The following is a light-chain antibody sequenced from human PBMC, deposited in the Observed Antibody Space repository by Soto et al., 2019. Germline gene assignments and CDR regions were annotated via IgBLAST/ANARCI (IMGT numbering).Light chain of an antibody. J-gene: IGKJ4*01. CDR3: QQLNSYPLT. CDR2: AAS. Sequence: DIQLTQSPSFLSASVGDRVTITCRASQGISSYLAWYQQKPGTAPKLLIYAASALQSGVPSRFSGSGSGTEFTLTISSLQPEDFATYYCQQLNSYPLTLGGGTKVDIK. V-gene: IGKV1-9*01. CDR1: QGISSY.